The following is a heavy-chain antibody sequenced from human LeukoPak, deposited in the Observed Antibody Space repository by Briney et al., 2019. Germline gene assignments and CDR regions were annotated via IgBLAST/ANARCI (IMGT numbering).Heavy chain of an antibody. D-gene: IGHD6-19*01. CDR1: GGSISSYY. CDR2: IYYSGST. CDR3: ARQSVAVAGGSDY. V-gene: IGHV4-59*08. Sequence: SETLSLTCTVSGGSISSYYWSWIRQPPGKGLEWIGYIYYSGSTNYNPSLKSRVTISVDTSKNQFSLKLSSVTAADTAVYYCARQSVAVAGGSDYWGQGTLVTVSS. J-gene: IGHJ4*02.